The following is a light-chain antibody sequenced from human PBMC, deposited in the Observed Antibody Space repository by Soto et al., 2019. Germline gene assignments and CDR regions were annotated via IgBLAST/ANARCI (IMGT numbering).Light chain of an antibody. CDR1: QSVRSN. Sequence: EIVMTQSPATLSVSPGERVTLSCRASQSVRSNLAWYQQKPGQAPRLLIYGASTRATGIPARFSGSGSGTEFTLTISSLQSEDFALYYCQQYNTWPPTFGQGTKVDIK. J-gene: IGKJ1*01. CDR3: QQYNTWPPT. V-gene: IGKV3-15*01. CDR2: GAS.